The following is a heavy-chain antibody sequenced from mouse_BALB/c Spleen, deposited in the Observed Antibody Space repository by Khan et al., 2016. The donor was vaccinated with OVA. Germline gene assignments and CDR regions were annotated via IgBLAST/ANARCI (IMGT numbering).Heavy chain of an antibody. Sequence: VQLQQSGPELVEPGASVKMSCTASGYTFTNYVIHWVKQKPGQGLEWIGYINPDNASTRYNEKFKGQATLTSDISSTTAYMEFSNLTSEDSAVYFCAREASSCDLSFPYWGQGTLVTVSA. CDR2: INPDNAST. D-gene: IGHD1-1*01. CDR3: AREASSCDLSFPY. V-gene: IGHV1S136*01. CDR1: GYTFTNYV. J-gene: IGHJ3*01.